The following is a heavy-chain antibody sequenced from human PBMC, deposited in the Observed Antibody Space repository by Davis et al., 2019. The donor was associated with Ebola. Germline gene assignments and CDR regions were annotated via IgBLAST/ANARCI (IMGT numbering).Heavy chain of an antibody. Sequence: GESLKLSCGSSGFTFNTYSMNWVRQAPGKGLEWVSSISDSSVYIFYGDSVKGRFTISRDNSNNALYLQLNSLSTEDTAVYYCAKDQDSSEYYWDPYSYFALDVWGQGTTVTVSS. CDR2: ISDSSVYI. D-gene: IGHD6-19*01. V-gene: IGHV3-21*01. J-gene: IGHJ6*02. CDR1: GFTFNTYS. CDR3: AKDQDSSEYYWDPYSYFALDV.